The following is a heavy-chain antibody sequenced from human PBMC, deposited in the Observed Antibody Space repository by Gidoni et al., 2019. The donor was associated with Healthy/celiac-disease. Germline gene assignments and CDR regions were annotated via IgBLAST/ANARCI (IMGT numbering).Heavy chain of an antibody. CDR3: ARAGGSEWFDP. J-gene: IGHJ5*02. CDR1: GATFDDYG. Sequence: EVQLVESGGGVVRPGGSLRLSCPASGATFDDYGMSWVRLAPGKGLEWVSGINWNGGSTGYADSVKDRFTISRDNAKSSLYLQMNSLRAEDTALYHCARAGGSEWFDPWGQGTLVTVSS. D-gene: IGHD5-12*01. CDR2: INWNGGST. V-gene: IGHV3-20*01.